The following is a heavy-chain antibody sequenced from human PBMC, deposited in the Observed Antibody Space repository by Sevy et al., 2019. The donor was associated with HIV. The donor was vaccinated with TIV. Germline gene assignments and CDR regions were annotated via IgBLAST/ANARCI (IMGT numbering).Heavy chain of an antibody. V-gene: IGHV3-66*01. D-gene: IGHD3-3*01. Sequence: GGSLRLSCAASGFTVSSNYMSWVRQAPGKGLEWVSVIYSGGSAYYADSVKGRFTISRDNSKNTQYLQMNSLRAEDTAVYYCARDNNFWSGYGKTYYGMDVWGQGTTVTVSS. CDR1: GFTVSSNY. CDR2: IYSGGSA. J-gene: IGHJ6*02. CDR3: ARDNNFWSGYGKTYYGMDV.